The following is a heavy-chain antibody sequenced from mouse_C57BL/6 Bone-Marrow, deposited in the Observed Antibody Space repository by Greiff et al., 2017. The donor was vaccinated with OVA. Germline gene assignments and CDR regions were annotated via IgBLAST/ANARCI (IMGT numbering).Heavy chain of an antibody. CDR1: GFNIKDDY. CDR2: IDPENGDT. V-gene: IGHV14-4*01. CDR3: TIWDYFDY. J-gene: IGHJ2*01. Sequence: EVQLQQSGAELVRPGASVKLSCTASGFNIKDDYMHWVKQRPEQGLEWIGWIDPENGDTEYASKFQGKATITADTSSNTAYLQLSSLTSEDTAVYYCTIWDYFDYWGQGTTLTVSS. D-gene: IGHD4-1*01.